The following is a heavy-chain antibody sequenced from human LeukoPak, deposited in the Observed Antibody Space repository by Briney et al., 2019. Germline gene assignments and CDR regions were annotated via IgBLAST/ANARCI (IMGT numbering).Heavy chain of an antibody. D-gene: IGHD6-6*01. J-gene: IGHJ4*02. CDR1: GFTFSSYA. Sequence: GGSLRLSCAASGFTFSSYAMSWVRQAPGKGLEWVSAISGSGGSTYYADSVKGRFTISRDNSKNTLYLQMNSLRAEDTAVYYCAKDREEYSSSSGGFDYWGQGTLVTVSS. V-gene: IGHV3-23*01. CDR3: AKDREEYSSSSGGFDY. CDR2: ISGSGGST.